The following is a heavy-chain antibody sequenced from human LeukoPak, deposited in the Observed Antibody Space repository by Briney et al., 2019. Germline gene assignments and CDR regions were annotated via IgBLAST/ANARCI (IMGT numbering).Heavy chain of an antibody. CDR2: TYYRSKWYN. CDR1: GDSVSSNSAA. D-gene: IGHD1-1*01. J-gene: IGHJ3*02. V-gene: IGHV6-1*01. Sequence: SQTLSLTCAISGDSVSSNSAAWNWIRQSPSRGLEWLGRTYYRSKWYNDYAVSVKSRITINPDTSKNQFSLKLSSVTAADTAVYYCARAGTTGTTAYTRDAFDIWGQGTMVTVSS. CDR3: ARAGTTGTTAYTRDAFDI.